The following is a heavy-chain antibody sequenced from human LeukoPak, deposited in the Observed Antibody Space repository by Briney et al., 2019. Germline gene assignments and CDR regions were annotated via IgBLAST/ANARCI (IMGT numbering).Heavy chain of an antibody. CDR3: ARTIRGYSYGSPVDY. CDR1: VHTFTSYG. CDR2: ISAYNGNT. D-gene: IGHD5-18*01. Sequence: ASVKVSCKASVHTFTSYGISWVRQAPGQGLEWVGWISAYNGNTNYAQKLQGRVTMTTDTSTSTAYMELRSLRSDGTAVYYCARTIRGYSYGSPVDYWGQGTLVTVSS. V-gene: IGHV1-18*04. J-gene: IGHJ4*02.